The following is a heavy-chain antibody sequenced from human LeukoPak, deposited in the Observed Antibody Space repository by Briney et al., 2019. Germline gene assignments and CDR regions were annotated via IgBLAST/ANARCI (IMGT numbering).Heavy chain of an antibody. V-gene: IGHV5-51*01. CDR1: GYSFTSYW. CDR3: ARAGYCSGGSCYGLSFFDY. Sequence: GESLKISCKGSGYSFTSYWIGWVRQMPGKGLEWMGIIYPGDSDTRYSPSFQGQVTISADKSISTAYLRWSSLKASDTAMYYCARAGYCSGGSCYGLSFFDYWGQGTLVTVSS. D-gene: IGHD2-15*01. J-gene: IGHJ4*02. CDR2: IYPGDSDT.